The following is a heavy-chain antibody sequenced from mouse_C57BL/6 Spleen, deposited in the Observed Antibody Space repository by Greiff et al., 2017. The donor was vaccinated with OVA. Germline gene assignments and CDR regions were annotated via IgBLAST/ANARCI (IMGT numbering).Heavy chain of an antibody. CDR3: AKNCDYGYAMDY. J-gene: IGHJ4*01. D-gene: IGHD2-4*01. CDR1: GFSFTSYG. CDR2: IWRGGST. Sequence: QVQLQQSGPGLVQPSQSLSISCTASGFSFTSYGVHWVRQSPGKGLEWLGEIWRGGSTDYNATVMSRLSITKDNSKSQVYFKMNSLQADDTAIYYCAKNCDYGYAMDYWGQGTSVTVSS. V-gene: IGHV2-5*01.